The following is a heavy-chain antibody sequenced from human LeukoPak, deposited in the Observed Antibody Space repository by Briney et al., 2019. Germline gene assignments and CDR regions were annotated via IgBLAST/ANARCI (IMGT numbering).Heavy chain of an antibody. Sequence: QPGGSLRLSCAASGFTFSSYGMHWVRQAPGKGLEWVAVIWYDGSNKYYADSVKGRFTISRDNSKNTLYLQMNSLRAEDTAVYYCAKYQSSHGYCSSTSCYTPAYYYYYGMAVWGQGTTVTVSS. D-gene: IGHD2-2*02. CDR3: AKYQSSHGYCSSTSCYTPAYYYYYGMAV. CDR1: GFTFSSYG. J-gene: IGHJ6*02. CDR2: IWYDGSNK. V-gene: IGHV3-33*06.